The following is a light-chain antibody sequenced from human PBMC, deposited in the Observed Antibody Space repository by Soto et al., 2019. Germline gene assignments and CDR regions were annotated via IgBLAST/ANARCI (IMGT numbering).Light chain of an antibody. CDR2: GAS. J-gene: IGKJ2*01. CDR1: QSVSSN. CDR3: QQDNIWPPTYT. Sequence: IVMTQFPATLSVSPGERVTLSCRACQSVSSNLAWYRQNPGQAQRLLIYGASTRATGIPVRFRGSGTGTECTLTSSSRQAEELAVDYCQQDNIWPPTYTFGQGTKLEI. V-gene: IGKV3-15*01.